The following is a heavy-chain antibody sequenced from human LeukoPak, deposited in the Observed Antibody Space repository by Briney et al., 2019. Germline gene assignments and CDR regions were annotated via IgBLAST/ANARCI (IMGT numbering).Heavy chain of an antibody. D-gene: IGHD3-10*01. CDR1: GFTFSSYW. J-gene: IGHJ4*02. CDR3: AKVLRAGRVLTISLES. V-gene: IGHV3-23*01. Sequence: GGSLRLSCAASGFTFSSYWMNWARQAPGKGLEWVSAITPSGGGAYYADSVRGRFIISRDNSRDTLYLQLNSLRAEDTAVYYCAKVLRAGRVLTISLESWGQGTLVTVSS. CDR2: ITPSGGGA.